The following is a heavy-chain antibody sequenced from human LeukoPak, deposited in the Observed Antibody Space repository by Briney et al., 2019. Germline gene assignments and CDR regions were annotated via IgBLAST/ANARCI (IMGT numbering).Heavy chain of an antibody. CDR3: ARDQGLTAPPPYGLDV. J-gene: IGHJ6*02. D-gene: IGHD5-18*01. Sequence: SVKVSCTTSGGTFSSSAITWVRQAPGQGLEWMGRIIPVLNITTYAQKFQGSVTITADTSTSTVYMELSSLRSEETAVYYCARDQGLTAPPPYGLDVWGQGTTVIVSS. CDR1: GGTFSSSA. CDR2: IIPVLNIT. V-gene: IGHV1-69*04.